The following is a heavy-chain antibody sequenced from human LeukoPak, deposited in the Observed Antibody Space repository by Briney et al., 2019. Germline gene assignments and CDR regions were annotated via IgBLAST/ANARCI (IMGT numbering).Heavy chain of an antibody. CDR2: ISGSGGST. Sequence: PGGSLRLSCAASGFTVSSNYMSWVRQAPGKGLEWVSAISGSGGSTYYADSVKGRFTISRDNSKNTLYLQMNSLRAEDTAVYYCAKDGIMVVAATPVDYWGQGTLVTVSS. CDR1: GFTVSSNY. CDR3: AKDGIMVVAATPVDY. D-gene: IGHD2-15*01. V-gene: IGHV3-23*01. J-gene: IGHJ4*02.